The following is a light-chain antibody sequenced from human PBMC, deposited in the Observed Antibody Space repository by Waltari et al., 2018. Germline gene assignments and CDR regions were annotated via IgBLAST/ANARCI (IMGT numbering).Light chain of an antibody. J-gene: IGLJ3*02. CDR1: ALPRQY. CDR3: QSADSGDYDSDWV. Sequence: SYDLTQPPSVSVSPGQTARITCSGHALPRQYVSWYQQKPGQAPVMVISRDVERPSGIPERFSASTSGTTVTLTIRGVQAEDEADYYCQSADSGDYDSDWVFGGGTKLTVL. CDR2: RDV. V-gene: IGLV3-25*03.